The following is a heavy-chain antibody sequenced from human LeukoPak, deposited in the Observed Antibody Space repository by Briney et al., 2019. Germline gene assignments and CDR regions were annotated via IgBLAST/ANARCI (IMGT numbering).Heavy chain of an antibody. CDR2: IYSGGST. Sequence: PGGSLRLSCAASGFTFSSNYMSWVRQAPGKGLEWVSVIYSGGSTYYADSVKGRFTISRDNSKNTLYLQMNSLRAEDTAVYHCARDRVAVAGGRWFDPWGQGTLVTVSS. CDR1: GFTFSSNY. D-gene: IGHD6-19*01. J-gene: IGHJ5*02. CDR3: ARDRVAVAGGRWFDP. V-gene: IGHV3-53*01.